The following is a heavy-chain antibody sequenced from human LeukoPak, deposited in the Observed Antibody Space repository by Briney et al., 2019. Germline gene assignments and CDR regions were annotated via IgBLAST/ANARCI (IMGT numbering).Heavy chain of an antibody. CDR2: ISGSGGST. CDR1: GFTFSSYA. V-gene: IGHV3-23*01. Sequence: PGGSLRLSCAASGFTFSSYAMSWVRQAPGKGLEWVSAISGSGGSTYYADSVKGRFTISRDNSKNTLYLQMNSLRAEDTAVYYCAKGDTYYYGSGSYYTPYFDYWGQGTLVTVSS. CDR3: AKGDTYYYGSGSYYTPYFDY. D-gene: IGHD3-10*01. J-gene: IGHJ4*02.